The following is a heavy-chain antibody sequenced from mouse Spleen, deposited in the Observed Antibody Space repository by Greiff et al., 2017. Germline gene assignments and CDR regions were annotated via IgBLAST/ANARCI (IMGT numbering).Heavy chain of an antibody. CDR3: ARSTTVVARDLMDY. V-gene: IGHV1-82*01. J-gene: IGHJ4*01. D-gene: IGHD1-1*01. Sequence: QVQLQQPGTELVKPGASVKLSCKASGYTFTSSWMNWVKQRPGKGLEWIGRIYPGDGDTNYNGKFKGKATLTADKSSSTAYMQLSSLTSEDSAVYFCARSTTVVARDLMDYWGQGTSVTVSS. CDR2: IYPGDGDT. CDR1: GYTFTSSW.